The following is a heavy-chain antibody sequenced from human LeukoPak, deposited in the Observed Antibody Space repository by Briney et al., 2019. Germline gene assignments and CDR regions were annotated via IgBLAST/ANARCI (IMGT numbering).Heavy chain of an antibody. CDR2: IKPDESRI. V-gene: IGHV3-7*03. Sequence: GGSLRLSCTNSGPTFNRDWMGWLRQAPGKGLEWLAHIKPDESRIFYADSVKGRFALSRDNAKNSVHLQMNSLRAEDTAVYFCARLILWETSNAFDIWGQGTMVAVSS. D-gene: IGHD1-26*01. CDR3: ARLILWETSNAFDI. CDR1: GPTFNRDW. J-gene: IGHJ3*02.